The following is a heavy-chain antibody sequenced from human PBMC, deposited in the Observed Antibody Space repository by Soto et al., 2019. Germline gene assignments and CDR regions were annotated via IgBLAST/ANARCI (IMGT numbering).Heavy chain of an antibody. D-gene: IGHD4-17*01. CDR3: AKGWGDYGDYEENYFDY. V-gene: IGHV3-30*18. CDR2: ISYDGSNK. CDR1: GFTFSSYG. Sequence: QVQLVESGGGVVQPGRSLRLSCAASGFTFSSYGMHWVRQAPGKGLEWVAVISYDGSNKYYADSVKGRFTISRDNSKKTLYLQMNSLRAEDTAVYYCAKGWGDYGDYEENYFDYWGQGTLVTVSS. J-gene: IGHJ4*02.